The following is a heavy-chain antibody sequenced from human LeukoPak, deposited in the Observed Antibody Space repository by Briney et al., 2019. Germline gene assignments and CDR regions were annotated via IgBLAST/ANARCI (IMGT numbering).Heavy chain of an antibody. CDR3: ARTWFGELLSGAFDI. Sequence: GGSLRLSCVASGFTFSSYSMSWVRQAPGKALEWVSSISSSSSYIYYADSVKGRFTISRDNAKNSLYLQMNSLRAEDTAVYYCARTWFGELLSGAFDIWGQATMVTVSS. CDR1: GFTFSSYS. CDR2: ISSSSSYI. J-gene: IGHJ3*02. V-gene: IGHV3-21*01. D-gene: IGHD3-10*01.